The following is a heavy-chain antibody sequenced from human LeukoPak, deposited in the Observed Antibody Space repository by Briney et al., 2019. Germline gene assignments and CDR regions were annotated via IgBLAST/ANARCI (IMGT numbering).Heavy chain of an antibody. Sequence: SETLSLTCTVSGGSVSRYSWTWIRRPPGKGLEWIAHIYYSERTNNNPSLQSRVTISLDTSKNQFSLKLASVTAADTAVYYCARGIVGTTHDAFDIWGQGTMVTVSS. V-gene: IGHV4-59*02. CDR3: ARGIVGTTHDAFDI. J-gene: IGHJ3*02. CDR1: GGSVSRYS. CDR2: IYYSERT. D-gene: IGHD1-26*01.